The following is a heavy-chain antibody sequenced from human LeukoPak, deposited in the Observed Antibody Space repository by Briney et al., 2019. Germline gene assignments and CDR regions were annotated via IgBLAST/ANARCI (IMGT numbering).Heavy chain of an antibody. D-gene: IGHD3-22*01. CDR1: GFTFSSYG. J-gene: IGHJ4*02. Sequence: PGRSPRLSCAASGFTFSSYGMHWVRQAPGKGLEWVAVIWYDGSNKYYADSVKGRFTISRDNSKNTLYLQMNSLRAEDTAVYYCASGVLDYYDSSGYLYWGQGTLVTVSS. CDR3: ASGVLDYYDSSGYLY. V-gene: IGHV3-33*01. CDR2: IWYDGSNK.